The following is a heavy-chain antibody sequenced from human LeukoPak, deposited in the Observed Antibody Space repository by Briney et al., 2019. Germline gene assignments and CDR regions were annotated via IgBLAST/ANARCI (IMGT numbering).Heavy chain of an antibody. J-gene: IGHJ6*02. CDR2: VSGSGLST. D-gene: IGHD4-17*01. V-gene: IGHV3-23*01. CDR3: AKVGYGDLLYYYYGMDV. Sequence: GGSLRLSCAASGFTFSNYAMSWVRQAPGKGLEWVSTVSGSGLSTYSADSVKGRFTISRDNSKNTLYLQMNSLRAEDTAVYYCAKVGYGDLLYYYYGMDVWGQGTTVTVSS. CDR1: GFTFSNYA.